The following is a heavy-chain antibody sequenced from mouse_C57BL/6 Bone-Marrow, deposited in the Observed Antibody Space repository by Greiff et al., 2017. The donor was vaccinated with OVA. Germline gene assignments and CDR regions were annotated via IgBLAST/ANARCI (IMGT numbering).Heavy chain of an antibody. CDR3: TRPLLLPDWYFDV. CDR2: IDPETGGT. Sequence: QVQLKESGAELVRPGASVTLSCKASGYTFTDYEMHWVKQTPVHGLEWIGAIDPETGGTAYNQKFKGKAILTADKSSSTAYMELRSLTSEDSAVYYCTRPLLLPDWYFDVWGTGTTVTVSS. CDR1: GYTFTDYE. D-gene: IGHD1-1*01. J-gene: IGHJ1*03. V-gene: IGHV1-15*01.